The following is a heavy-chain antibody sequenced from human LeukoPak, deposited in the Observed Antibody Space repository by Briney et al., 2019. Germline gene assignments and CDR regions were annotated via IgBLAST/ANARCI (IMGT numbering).Heavy chain of an antibody. Sequence: PSETLSLTCAVYGGSFSGYYWSWIRQPPGKGLEWIGEINHSGSTNYNPSLKSRVTISVDTSKNQFSLKLSSVTAADTAVYYCARGSYDFWSGYYRYYYGMDVWGQGTTVTVSS. V-gene: IGHV4-34*01. J-gene: IGHJ6*02. D-gene: IGHD3-3*01. CDR3: ARGSYDFWSGYYRYYYGMDV. CDR2: INHSGST. CDR1: GGSFSGYY.